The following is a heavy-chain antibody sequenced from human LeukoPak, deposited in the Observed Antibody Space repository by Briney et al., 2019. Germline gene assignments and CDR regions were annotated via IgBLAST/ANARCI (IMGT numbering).Heavy chain of an antibody. CDR3: ARDPVEMATIRGFSVSDY. CDR2: ISSSSSYI. CDR1: GFTFSSYG. Sequence: PGGSLRLSCATSGFTFSSYGLSWVRQAPGKGLEWVSSISSSSSYIYYADSVKGRFTISRDNAKNSLYLQMNSLRAEDTAVYYCARDPVEMATIRGFSVSDYWGQGTLVTVSS. V-gene: IGHV3-21*01. J-gene: IGHJ4*02. D-gene: IGHD5-24*01.